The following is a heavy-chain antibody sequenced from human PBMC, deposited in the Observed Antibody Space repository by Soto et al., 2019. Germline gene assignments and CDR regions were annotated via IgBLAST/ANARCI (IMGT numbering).Heavy chain of an antibody. Sequence: GGSLRLSCAAAGFTFSSYAMSWVRKDPGKGLEWVSAISGSGGSTYYADSVKGRFTISRDNSKNTLYLQMNSLRAEDTAVYYCAKFPRRIAARAYYFDYWGQGTLVTVSS. CDR2: ISGSGGST. J-gene: IGHJ4*02. V-gene: IGHV3-23*01. D-gene: IGHD6-6*01. CDR1: GFTFSSYA. CDR3: AKFPRRIAARAYYFDY.